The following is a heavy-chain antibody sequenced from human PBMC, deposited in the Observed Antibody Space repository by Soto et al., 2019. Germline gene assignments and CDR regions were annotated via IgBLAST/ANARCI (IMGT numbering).Heavy chain of an antibody. CDR3: ARDSHDYIWGSYRNGMDV. CDR1: GNTFSKYA. Sequence: QVQLVQSGAEVKKPGSSVKVSCKASGNTFSKYAISWVRQAPGQGLEWMGGLIPILGTAKYAQKFQGRVTITADESKRTAYMELSSVRFEDTAVYYCARDSHDYIWGSYRNGMDVWGQGTTVSGSS. J-gene: IGHJ6*02. V-gene: IGHV1-69*01. CDR2: LIPILGTA. D-gene: IGHD3-16*02.